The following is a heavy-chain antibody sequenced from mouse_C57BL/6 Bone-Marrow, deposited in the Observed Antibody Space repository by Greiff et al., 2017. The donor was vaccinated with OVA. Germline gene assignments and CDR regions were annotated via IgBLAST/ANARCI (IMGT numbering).Heavy chain of an antibody. CDR3: ARSAYDSTFDY. CDR1: GYSFTDYN. D-gene: IGHD2-5*01. Sequence: EVQLQESGPELVKPGASVKISCKASGYSFTDYNMNWVKQSNGKSLEWIGVINPNYGTTSYNQKFKGKATLTVDQSSSPAYMQLNSLTSEDAAVYCGARSAYDSTFDYWCQGTTLTVSS. V-gene: IGHV1-39*01. CDR2: INPNYGTT. J-gene: IGHJ2*01.